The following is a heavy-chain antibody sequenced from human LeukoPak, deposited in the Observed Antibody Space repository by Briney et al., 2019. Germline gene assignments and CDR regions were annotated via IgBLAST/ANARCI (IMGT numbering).Heavy chain of an antibody. CDR2: IYENGGTT. Sequence: GGSLRLSCVGSGFTFHSHAMSWVRQAPEKGLEFVSGIYENGGTTYYADSVKGRFSISRDNSKNTLYLQMDSLRGEDTAVYYCAKDFRIGYSAHFDYWGQGALVTVSS. CDR1: GFTFHSHA. CDR3: AKDFRIGYSAHFDY. J-gene: IGHJ4*02. V-gene: IGHV3-23*01. D-gene: IGHD2-21*01.